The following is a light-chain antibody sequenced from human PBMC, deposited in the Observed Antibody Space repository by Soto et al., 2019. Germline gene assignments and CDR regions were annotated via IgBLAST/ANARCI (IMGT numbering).Light chain of an antibody. Sequence: QSALTQPASMSGSPGQSITISCTGTSSDVGGYNYVSWYQQHPGKAPKVMIYDVSNRPSGVSNRFFGSKSGNTASLTISGLQAEDEADYYCSSYTTSSTLVVFGGGTKLTVL. CDR3: SSYTTSSTLVV. J-gene: IGLJ2*01. V-gene: IGLV2-14*01. CDR1: SSDVGGYNY. CDR2: DVS.